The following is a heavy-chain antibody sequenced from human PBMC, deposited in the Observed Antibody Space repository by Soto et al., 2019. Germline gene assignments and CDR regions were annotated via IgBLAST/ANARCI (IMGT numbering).Heavy chain of an antibody. V-gene: IGHV1-46*03. Sequence: ASVKVSCKASGYTFTSYYMHWVRQAPGQGIEWMGIISPSGGSTSYAQKFQGRVTMTRDTSTSTVYMELSSLRSEDAAVYYCAIYLSSTNGIPEGAFDIWGQGTMVTVSS. CDR1: GYTFTSYY. D-gene: IGHD3-9*01. CDR3: AIYLSSTNGIPEGAFDI. CDR2: ISPSGGST. J-gene: IGHJ3*02.